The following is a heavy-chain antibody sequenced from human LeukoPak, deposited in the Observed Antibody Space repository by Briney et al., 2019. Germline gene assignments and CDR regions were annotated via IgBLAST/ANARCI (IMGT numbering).Heavy chain of an antibody. CDR3: ARVSGLGMNEYYQH. J-gene: IGHJ1*01. D-gene: IGHD3-10*01. V-gene: IGHV3-74*01. CDR2: INNEGTTI. Sequence: SGGSLRLSCEASGLTFSNSWMHWVRQAPGKGLVWVSRINNEGTTISYADSAKGRFTISRDNAKNTLYLQMNSLRAEDTAVYYCARVSGLGMNEYYQHWGQGTLVTVAS. CDR1: GLTFSNSW.